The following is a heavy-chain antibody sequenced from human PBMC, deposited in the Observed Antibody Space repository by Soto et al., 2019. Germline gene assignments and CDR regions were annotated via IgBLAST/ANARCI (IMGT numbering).Heavy chain of an antibody. CDR1: GDSVSSGSYF. J-gene: IGHJ5*02. V-gene: IGHV4-31*03. Sequence: PSETLSLTCTVSGDSVSSGSYFWSWIRQHPGKGLEWIGYIYYSGSTYYNPSLKSRLTISVDTSKNQFSLKLSSVTAADTAVYYCARSVFPWGQGTLVTVSS. CDR2: IYYSGST. CDR3: ARSVFP.